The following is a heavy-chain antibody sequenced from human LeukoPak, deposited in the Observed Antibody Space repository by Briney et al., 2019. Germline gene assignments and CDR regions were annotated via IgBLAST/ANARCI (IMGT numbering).Heavy chain of an antibody. D-gene: IGHD5-12*01. CDR2: IRYDGSSQ. Sequence: PGGSLRLSCAGSGFTFSSYGFHWVRQAPGKGLEWVAFIRYDGSSQYYAESVKGRFTISRDNSRNTLSLQMNGLRTEDTAVYYCAKCGWGYHEDYWGQGTLVTVSS. V-gene: IGHV3-30*02. CDR3: AKCGWGYHEDY. CDR1: GFTFSSYG. J-gene: IGHJ4*02.